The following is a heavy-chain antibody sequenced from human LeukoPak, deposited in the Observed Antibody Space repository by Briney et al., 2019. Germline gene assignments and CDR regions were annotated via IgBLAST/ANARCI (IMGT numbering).Heavy chain of an antibody. CDR1: GFTFSACW. CDR2: INNDGSAT. CDR3: TRALWRTVVTAFGY. J-gene: IGHJ4*02. V-gene: IGHV3-74*01. D-gene: IGHD4-23*01. Sequence: PGGSLRLPCTASGFTFSACWTHGGRQGPGKGVVWVLRINNDGSATFSAPSAKGRSTIHRDNAKNSLSLQMNSLRAEDTAVYSCTRALWRTVVTAFGYWGEGTLVTASS.